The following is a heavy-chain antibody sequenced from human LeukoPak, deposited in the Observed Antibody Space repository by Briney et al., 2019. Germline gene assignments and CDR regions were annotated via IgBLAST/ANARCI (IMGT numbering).Heavy chain of an antibody. J-gene: IGHJ4*02. CDR3: ARVPPSTGYDRFGY. D-gene: IGHD5-12*01. Sequence: GGSLRLSCVVSGFTFSDYAMSWVRQAPGKGLEWVSVIYSGGSTYYADSVKGRFTISRDNSKNTLYLQMNSLRAEDTAVYYCARVPPSTGYDRFGYWGQGTLVTVSS. V-gene: IGHV3-53*01. CDR1: GFTFSDYA. CDR2: IYSGGST.